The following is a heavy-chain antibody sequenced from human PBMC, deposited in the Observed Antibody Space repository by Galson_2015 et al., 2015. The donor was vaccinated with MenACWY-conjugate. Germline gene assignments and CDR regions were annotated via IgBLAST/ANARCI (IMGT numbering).Heavy chain of an antibody. Sequence: SLRLSCAGSGFTFSSYWMTWVRQAPGKGLEWVANIKKDGSGENYVDSVKGRFTISRDNARNLLYLEMNSLTADDTAVYYCARDSSPKYGSYWFDGFDIWGQGTMVIVSA. V-gene: IGHV3-7*03. CDR1: GFTFSSYW. J-gene: IGHJ3*02. D-gene: IGHD2-8*02. CDR2: IKKDGSGE. CDR3: ARDSSPKYGSYWFDGFDI.